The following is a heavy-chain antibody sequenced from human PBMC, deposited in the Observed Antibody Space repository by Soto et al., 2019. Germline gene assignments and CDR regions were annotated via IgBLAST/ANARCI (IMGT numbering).Heavy chain of an antibody. CDR2: IYYSGST. V-gene: IGHV4-39*01. J-gene: IGHJ4*02. CDR1: GGSISSSSYY. Sequence: SETLSLTCTVSGGSISSSSYYWGWIRQPPGKGLEWIGSIYYSGSTYYNPSLKSRVTISVDTSKNQFSLKLSSVTAADTAVYYCAREGEYPVSATFDYWGQGTLVTVSS. CDR3: AREGEYPVSATFDY. D-gene: IGHD3-16*01.